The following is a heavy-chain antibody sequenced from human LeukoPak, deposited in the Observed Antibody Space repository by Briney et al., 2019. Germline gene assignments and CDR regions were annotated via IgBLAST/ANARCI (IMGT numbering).Heavy chain of an antibody. J-gene: IGHJ4*02. V-gene: IGHV1-18*01. D-gene: IGHD6-13*01. CDR2: ISSNTGTT. CDR3: AKVAGDRMDY. CDR1: GYTFATYG. Sequence: GASVMVSCKASGYTFATYGFCWVRQAPGHGLEWMGWISSNTGTTDYAYKFQGRVTLTTDTSTSTAYMELRSLRPDDTALYYCAKVAGDRMDYWGQGTLLTVSS.